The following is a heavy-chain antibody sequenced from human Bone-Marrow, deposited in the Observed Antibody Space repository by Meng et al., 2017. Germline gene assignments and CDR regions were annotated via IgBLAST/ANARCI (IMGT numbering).Heavy chain of an antibody. J-gene: IGHJ4*02. V-gene: IGHV1-69*01. Sequence: VKGVEAGAGEKKPGASVTASCKASGGTFRSYAISWVRQAPGQGLEWMGGIIPSFGTANYAQKFQGRVTSTADESTSTAYMELSSLRSEDTAVYYCARDEGAVAGKNWGQGTLVTVSS. CDR1: GGTFRSYA. CDR2: IIPSFGTA. CDR3: ARDEGAVAGKN. D-gene: IGHD6-19*01.